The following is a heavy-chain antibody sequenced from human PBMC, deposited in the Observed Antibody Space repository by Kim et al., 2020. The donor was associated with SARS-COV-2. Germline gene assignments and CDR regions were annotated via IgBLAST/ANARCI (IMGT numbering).Heavy chain of an antibody. CDR1: GGSISSSSYY. J-gene: IGHJ4*02. CDR3: ARQGGAEFDY. CDR2: SYYSGST. Sequence: SETLSLTCTVSGGSISSSSYYWGWIRQPPGKGLEWIGSSYYSGSTYYNPSLESRVTISVDTSKNQFSLKLSSVTAADTAVYYCARQGGAEFDYWGQGTLVTVSS. D-gene: IGHD1-26*01. V-gene: IGHV4-39*01.